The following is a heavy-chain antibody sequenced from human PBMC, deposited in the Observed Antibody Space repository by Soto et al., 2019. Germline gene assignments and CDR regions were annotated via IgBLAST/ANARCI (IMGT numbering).Heavy chain of an antibody. CDR3: ARDYDILTGYPGY. D-gene: IGHD3-9*01. V-gene: IGHV3-33*01. CDR2: IWYDGSNK. Sequence: GGSLRLSCAASGFTFSSYGMHWVRQAPGKGLEWVAVIWYDGSNKYYADSVKGRFTISRDNSKNTLYLQMNSLRAEDTAVYYCARDYDILTGYPGYWGQGTLVTVSS. J-gene: IGHJ4*02. CDR1: GFTFSSYG.